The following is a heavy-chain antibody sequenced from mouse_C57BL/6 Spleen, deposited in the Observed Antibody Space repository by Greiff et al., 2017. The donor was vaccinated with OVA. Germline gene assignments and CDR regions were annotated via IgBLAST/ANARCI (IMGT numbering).Heavy chain of an antibody. Sequence: VQLQQPGAELVKPGASVKMSCKASGYTFTSYWITWVKQRPGQGLEWIGDIYPGSRSPNYNEKFKSKATLTVDTSSSTAYIQLSSLTSEDSADYYCARGDDYVGFAYWGQGTLVTVSA. CDR3: ARGDDYVGFAY. CDR2: IYPGSRSP. CDR1: GYTFTSYW. J-gene: IGHJ3*01. D-gene: IGHD2-4*01. V-gene: IGHV1-55*01.